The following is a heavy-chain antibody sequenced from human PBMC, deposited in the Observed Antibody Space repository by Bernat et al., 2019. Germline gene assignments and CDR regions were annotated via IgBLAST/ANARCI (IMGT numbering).Heavy chain of an antibody. CDR2: IYSGSST. Sequence: EVQLVETGGGLIQPGGSLRLSCAASGFTVSSNYMSWVRQAPGKGLEWVSVIYSGSSTYYADSVKGRFTISRDNSKNTLYLQMNSLRAEDTAVYYCARETDYGDYYFDYWGQGTLVTVSS. D-gene: IGHD4-17*01. CDR3: ARETDYGDYYFDY. J-gene: IGHJ4*02. CDR1: GFTVSSNY. V-gene: IGHV3-53*02.